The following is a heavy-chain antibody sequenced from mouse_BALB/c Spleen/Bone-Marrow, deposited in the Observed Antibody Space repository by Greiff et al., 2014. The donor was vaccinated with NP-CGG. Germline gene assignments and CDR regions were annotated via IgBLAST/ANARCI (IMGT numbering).Heavy chain of an antibody. CDR2: IWAGGST. Sequence: VQLQQSGPGLVALSQSLSITCTVSGFSLTSYGVHWVRQPPGKGLEWLGVIWAGGSTNYNSALMPRLSISKDNSKSQVFLKMNSLQTDDTAMYYCARGGYYGSSFDYWGQGTTLTVSS. J-gene: IGHJ2*01. CDR3: ARGGYYGSSFDY. CDR1: GFSLTSYG. D-gene: IGHD1-1*01. V-gene: IGHV2-9*02.